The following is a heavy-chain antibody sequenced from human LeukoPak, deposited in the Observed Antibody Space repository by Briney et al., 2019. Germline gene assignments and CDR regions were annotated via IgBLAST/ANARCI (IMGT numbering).Heavy chain of an antibody. CDR1: GFTFSSYW. V-gene: IGHV3-74*01. CDR2: INSDGSST. D-gene: IGHD5-18*01. Sequence: PGGSLRLSCAASGFTFSSYWMHWVRQAPGKGLVWVSRINSDGSSTSYADSVKGRFTISRDNAKNTLYLQTNSLRAEDTAVYYCARGENTAMVTAADYWGQGTLVTVSS. CDR3: ARGENTAMVTAADY. J-gene: IGHJ4*02.